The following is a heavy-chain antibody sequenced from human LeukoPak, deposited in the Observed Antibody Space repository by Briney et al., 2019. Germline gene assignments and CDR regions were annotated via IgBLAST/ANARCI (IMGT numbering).Heavy chain of an antibody. D-gene: IGHD3-22*01. V-gene: IGHV1-2*02. Sequence: ASVKVSCKASGYTFTGYYMHWVRQAPGQGLEWMGWINPNSGGTNYAQKFQGRVTMTRDTSISTAYMEMSRLRSDDTAVYYCARDRVTMIVVDTSGDDAFDIWGQGTMVTVSS. CDR3: ARDRVTMIVVDTSGDDAFDI. CDR2: INPNSGGT. J-gene: IGHJ3*02. CDR1: GYTFTGYY.